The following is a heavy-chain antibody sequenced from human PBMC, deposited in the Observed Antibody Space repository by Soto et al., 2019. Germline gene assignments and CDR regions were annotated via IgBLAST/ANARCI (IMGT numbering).Heavy chain of an antibody. Sequence: SETLSLTCTVSGGSISSYYWSWIRQPPGKGLEWIGYIQYTGGTNYNPSLKSRVTLSVDTSKNQFSLKLNSVNAADTAMYYCARVGNYYFDDWGQGTLVTVSS. J-gene: IGHJ4*02. D-gene: IGHD4-4*01. CDR2: IQYTGGT. CDR1: GGSISSYY. CDR3: ARVGNYYFDD. V-gene: IGHV4-59*01.